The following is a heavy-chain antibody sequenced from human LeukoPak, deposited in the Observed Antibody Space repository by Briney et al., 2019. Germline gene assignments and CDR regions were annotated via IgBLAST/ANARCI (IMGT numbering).Heavy chain of an antibody. CDR3: ARGNPFYWNYDY. CDR1: GGSISSYY. J-gene: IGHJ4*02. V-gene: IGHV4-59*12. CDR2: IYYSGST. Sequence: PSETLSLTCTVSGGSISSYYWSWIRQPPGKGLEWIGYIYYSGSTNYNPSLKSRVTISVDTSKNQFSLKLSSVTAADTAMYYCARGNPFYWNYDYWGQGTLVTVSS. D-gene: IGHD1-7*01.